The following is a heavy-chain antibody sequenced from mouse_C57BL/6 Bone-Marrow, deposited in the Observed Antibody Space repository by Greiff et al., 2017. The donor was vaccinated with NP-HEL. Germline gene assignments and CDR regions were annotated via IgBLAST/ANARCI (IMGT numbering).Heavy chain of an antibody. CDR3: TTGLWFAY. J-gene: IGHJ3*01. CDR2: IEPENGDT. CDR1: GFNIKDDY. Sequence: EVQLQQSGAELVRPGASVKLSCTASGFNIKDDYMHWVKQRPEQGLEWIGWIEPENGDTEYASKFQGKATITADTSSNTAYLQLSSLTSEDTAVYYCTTGLWFAYWGQGTLVTVSA. V-gene: IGHV14-4*01.